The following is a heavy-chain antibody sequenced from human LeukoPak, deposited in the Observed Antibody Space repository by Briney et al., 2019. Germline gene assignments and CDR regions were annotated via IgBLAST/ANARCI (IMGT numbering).Heavy chain of an antibody. CDR3: ATDECSSTSCYLRDGDY. CDR2: MKSKTDGGTT. Sequence: PGGSLRLSCAASGFTFSNSWMTWVRQAPGKGLEWVGRMKSKTDGGTTDYATHVKGRFIISRDDAKNTVYPQMNSLNSEDTAVYYCATDECSSTSCYLRDGDYWGQGTLVTVSS. J-gene: IGHJ4*02. CDR1: GFTFSNSW. V-gene: IGHV3-15*01. D-gene: IGHD2-2*01.